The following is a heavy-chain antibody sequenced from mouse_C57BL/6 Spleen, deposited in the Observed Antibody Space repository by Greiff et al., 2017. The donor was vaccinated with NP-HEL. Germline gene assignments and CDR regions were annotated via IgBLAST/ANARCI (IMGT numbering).Heavy chain of an antibody. Sequence: VQLQQSGPELVKPGASVKISCKASGYAFSSSWMNWVKQRPGKGLEWIGRIYPGDGDTNYNGKFKGKATLTADKSSSTAYMQLSSLTSEDSAVYFCARGREDYWGQGTTLTVSS. CDR3: ARGREDY. CDR2: IYPGDGDT. J-gene: IGHJ2*01. V-gene: IGHV1-82*01. CDR1: GYAFSSSW.